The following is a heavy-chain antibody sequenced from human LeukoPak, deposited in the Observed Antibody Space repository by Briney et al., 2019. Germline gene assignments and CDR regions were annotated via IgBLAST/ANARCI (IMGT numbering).Heavy chain of an antibody. CDR1: GFTFSRSA. CDR2: ISVSGIT. J-gene: IGHJ4*02. V-gene: IGHV3-23*01. Sequence: GSLRLSCAASGFTFSRSAMGWVRQAPGKGLEWVSAISVSGITHYTDSVKGRFTISRDNSKNTLYLQMNSLRAEDTAVYYCAKDQGGYRFDYWGQGSLVTVSS. CDR3: AKDQGGYRFDY. D-gene: IGHD5-12*01.